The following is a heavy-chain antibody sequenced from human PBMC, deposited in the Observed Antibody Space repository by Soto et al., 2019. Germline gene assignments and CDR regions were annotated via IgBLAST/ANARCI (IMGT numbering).Heavy chain of an antibody. J-gene: IGHJ4*02. V-gene: IGHV2-70*01. CDR1: GFSLSTSGMC. D-gene: IGHD3-22*01. CDR2: IDWDDDK. CDR3: ARIRRCFGYYYDSSGYFDY. Sequence: SGPTLVNPTQTLTLTCTFSGFSLSTSGMCVSWIRQPPGKALEWLALIDWDDDKYYSTSLKTRLTISKDTSKNQVVLTMTNMDPVDTATYYCARIRRCFGYYYDSSGYFDYWGQGTLVTVSS.